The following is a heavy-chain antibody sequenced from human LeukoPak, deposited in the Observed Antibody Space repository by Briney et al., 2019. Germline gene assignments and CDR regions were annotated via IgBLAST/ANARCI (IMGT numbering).Heavy chain of an antibody. D-gene: IGHD6-13*01. CDR1: GFTFGDYA. CDR3: TRVVGSSWYGWFDP. J-gene: IGHJ5*02. V-gene: IGHV3-49*03. Sequence: GGSLRLSCTASGFTFGDYAMSWLRQAPGKGLEWVGFIRSKAYGGTTEYAASVKGRFTISRDDSKSIAYLQMNSLKTEDTAVYYCTRVVGSSWYGWFDPWGQGTLVTVSS. CDR2: IRSKAYGGTT.